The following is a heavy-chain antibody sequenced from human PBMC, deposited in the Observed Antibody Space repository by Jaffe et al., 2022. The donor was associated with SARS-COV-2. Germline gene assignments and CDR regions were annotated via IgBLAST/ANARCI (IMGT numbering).Heavy chain of an antibody. D-gene: IGHD3-3*01. Sequence: QVQLQESGPGLVKPSQTLSLTCTVSGGSISSGSYYWSWIRQPAGKGLEWIGRIYTSGSTNYNPSLKSRVTISVDTSKNQFSLKLSSVTAADTAVYYCARDEIKTYYDFWSGLDVWGQGTTVTVSS. V-gene: IGHV4-61*02. CDR1: GGSISSGSYY. J-gene: IGHJ6*02. CDR3: ARDEIKTYYDFWSGLDV. CDR2: IYTSGST.